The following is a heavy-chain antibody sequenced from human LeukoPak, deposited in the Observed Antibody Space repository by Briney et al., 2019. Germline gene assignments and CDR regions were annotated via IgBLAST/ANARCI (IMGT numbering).Heavy chain of an antibody. J-gene: IGHJ4*02. D-gene: IGHD1-7*01. CDR1: GFTFDDYA. CDR3: AKGVELGRITRTTTGFDY. Sequence: GGSLRLSCAASGFTFDDYAMPWVRQAPGKGLEWVSGISWNSGSIGYADSVKGRFTISRDNAKNSLYLQMNSLRAEDTALYYCAKGVELGRITRTTTGFDYWGQGTLVTVSS. V-gene: IGHV3-9*01. CDR2: ISWNSGSI.